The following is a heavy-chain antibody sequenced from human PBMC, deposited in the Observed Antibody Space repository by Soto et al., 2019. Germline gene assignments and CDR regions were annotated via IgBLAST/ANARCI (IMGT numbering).Heavy chain of an antibody. CDR2: IYYSGST. J-gene: IGHJ4*02. V-gene: IGHV4-39*01. D-gene: IGHD6-19*01. Sequence: QLQLQESGPGLVKPSETLSLTCTVSGGSISSSSYYWGWIRQPPGKGLEWIGSIYYSGSTYYNPSLKSRVTISVDTSKNQFSLKLSSVTAADTAVDYCASSPYSSGWYPDYWGQGTLVTVSS. CDR3: ASSPYSSGWYPDY. CDR1: GGSISSSSYY.